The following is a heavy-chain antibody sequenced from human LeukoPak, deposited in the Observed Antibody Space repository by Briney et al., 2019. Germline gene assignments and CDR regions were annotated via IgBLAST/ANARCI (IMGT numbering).Heavy chain of an antibody. J-gene: IGHJ6*03. Sequence: GGSLRLSCAASGFTFSDYYMSWIRQAPGKGLEWVAYISSSGSTIHYADSVKGRFTISRDNAKNSLYLQMNSLRAEDPAVYYCARLGFPVYYYYMDVWGKGTTVSVSS. CDR3: ARLGFPVYYYYMDV. V-gene: IGHV3-11*04. CDR2: ISSSGSTI. CDR1: GFTFSDYY. D-gene: IGHD2-15*01.